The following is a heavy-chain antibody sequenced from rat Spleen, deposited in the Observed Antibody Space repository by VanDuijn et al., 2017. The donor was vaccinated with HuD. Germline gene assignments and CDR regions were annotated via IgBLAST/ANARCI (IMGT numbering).Heavy chain of an antibody. CDR1: GFTFSDYY. J-gene: IGHJ2*01. V-gene: IGHV5-25*01. CDR2: ISTGGGDT. CDR3: ARRHYGYTDYFDY. Sequence: EVQLVESGGGLVQPGRSLKLSCAASGFTFSDYYMAWVRQAPTKGLEWVASISTGGGDTYYRDSVKGRFTISRDIAKSILFLEMDSLRSEDTATYYCARRHYGYTDYFDYWGQGVMVTVSS. D-gene: IGHD1-9*01.